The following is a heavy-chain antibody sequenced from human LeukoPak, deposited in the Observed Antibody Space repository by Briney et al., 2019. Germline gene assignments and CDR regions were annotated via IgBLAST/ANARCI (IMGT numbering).Heavy chain of an antibody. Sequence: AGGSLRLSCAASGFTFSNAWMNCVRQAPGKGREWVGRIKGKTYGGTTDSAAPVKGRFTISRADYKNTLYLEMNSLNTEDTAVSYCTTGLYDSGGVDHWGQGTLVTVSS. CDR1: GFTFSNAW. CDR2: IKGKTYGGTT. CDR3: TTGLYDSGGVDH. V-gene: IGHV3-15*01. D-gene: IGHD3-22*01. J-gene: IGHJ4*02.